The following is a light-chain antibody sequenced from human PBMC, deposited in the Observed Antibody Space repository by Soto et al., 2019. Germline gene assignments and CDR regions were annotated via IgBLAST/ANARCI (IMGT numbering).Light chain of an antibody. Sequence: DIQMTQSPSTLSASVGDRVTITCRATQRIISWLSWYQQKPGKAPKLLIYKASSLESGFPSRFSGSGSVTEFTLTISCVQPDDFATYYCQQYTSYPRTFGPGTKVEIK. J-gene: IGKJ1*01. CDR2: KAS. CDR3: QQYTSYPRT. CDR1: QRIISW. V-gene: IGKV1-5*03.